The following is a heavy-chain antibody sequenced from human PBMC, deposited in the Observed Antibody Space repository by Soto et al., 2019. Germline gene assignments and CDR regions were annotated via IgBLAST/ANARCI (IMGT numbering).Heavy chain of an antibody. D-gene: IGHD3-3*01. CDR2: ISYDGSNK. V-gene: IGHV3-30-3*01. J-gene: IGHJ4*02. CDR1: GFTFSSCA. Sequence: QVQLVXSGGXVVQPXRSXXLSCAASGFTFSSCAMHWVRQAPGXXLEWVALISYDGSNKYYADSVKGRFTISRDNSKNTLYLQMNSLRAEDTAVYYCARDKRDLRFLEWSYYFDYWGQGTLVTVSS. CDR3: ARDKRDLRFLEWSYYFDY.